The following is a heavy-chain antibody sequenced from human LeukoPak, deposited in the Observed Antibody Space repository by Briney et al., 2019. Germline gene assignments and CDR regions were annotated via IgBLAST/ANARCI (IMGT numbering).Heavy chain of an antibody. CDR3: ARGYGSGSDY. Sequence: SETLSFTCTVSGGSISSGGYYWSWIRQHPGKGLEWIGYIYYSGSTYYNPSLKSRVTISVDTSKNQFSLKLSSVTAADTAVYYCARGYGSGSDYWGQGTLVTVSS. J-gene: IGHJ4*02. V-gene: IGHV4-31*03. CDR2: IYYSGST. CDR1: GGSISSGGYY. D-gene: IGHD3-10*01.